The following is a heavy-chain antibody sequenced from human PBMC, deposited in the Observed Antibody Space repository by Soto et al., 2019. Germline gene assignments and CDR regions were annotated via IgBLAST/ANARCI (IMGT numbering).Heavy chain of an antibody. Sequence: GASVKVSCKASGGTFSSYAISCVRQAPGQGLEWMGGIIPIFGTANYAQKFQGRVTITADESTSTAYMELNSLRAEDTAVYYCARDSPPTMVRGVPYMDVWGKGTTVTVSS. J-gene: IGHJ6*03. CDR1: GGTFSSYA. D-gene: IGHD3-10*01. V-gene: IGHV1-69*13. CDR3: ARDSPPTMVRGVPYMDV. CDR2: IIPIFGTA.